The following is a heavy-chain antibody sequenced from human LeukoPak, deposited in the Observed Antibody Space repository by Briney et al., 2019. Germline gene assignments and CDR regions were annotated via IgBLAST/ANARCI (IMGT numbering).Heavy chain of an antibody. Sequence: GGSLRLSCAASGFTFSSYGMHWVRQAPGKGLEWVAVISYDGSNKYYADSVKGRFTISRDNSKNTLYLQMNSLRAEDTAVYYCANSCSSTSCYSLWGQGTLVTVSS. CDR3: ANSCSSTSCYSL. CDR1: GFTFSSYG. CDR2: ISYDGSNK. J-gene: IGHJ4*02. V-gene: IGHV3-30*18. D-gene: IGHD2-2*01.